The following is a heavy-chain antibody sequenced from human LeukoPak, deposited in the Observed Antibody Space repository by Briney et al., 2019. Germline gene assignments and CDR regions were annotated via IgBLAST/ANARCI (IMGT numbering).Heavy chain of an antibody. CDR1: GFTFSSYG. D-gene: IGHD2-2*01. CDR2: IWYDGSNK. V-gene: IGHV3-33*01. CDR3: ARGGNQLLCYYYHMDV. J-gene: IGHJ6*03. Sequence: GGSLRLSCAASGFTFSSYGMHWVRQAPGKGLEWVAVIWYDGSNKYYADSVKGRFTISRDNSKNTLYLQMNSLRAEDTAVYSCARGGNQLLCYYYHMDVWGKGTTVTVSS.